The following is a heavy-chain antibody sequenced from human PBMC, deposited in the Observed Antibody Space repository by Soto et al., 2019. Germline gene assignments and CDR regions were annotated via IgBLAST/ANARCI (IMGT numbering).Heavy chain of an antibody. CDR1: GFTFSSYS. CDR2: ISSSSSYI. V-gene: IGHV3-21*01. Sequence: GESLKISCAASGFTFSSYSMNWVRQAPGKGLEWVSSISSSSSYIYYADSVKGRFTISRDNAKNSLYLQMNSLRAEDTAVYYCARDSPRADYWGQGTLVTVSS. J-gene: IGHJ4*02. CDR3: ARDSPRADY.